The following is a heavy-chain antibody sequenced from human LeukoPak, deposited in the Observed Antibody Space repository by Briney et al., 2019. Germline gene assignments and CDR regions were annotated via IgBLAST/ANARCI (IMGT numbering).Heavy chain of an antibody. Sequence: GGSLRLSCAASGFTFSNAWMSWVRQAPGKGLEWVGRIKSKTDGGTTDYAAPVKGRFTISRDDSKNTLYLQMNSLKTEDTAVYYCTTRSMVRGVIDYWGQGTLVTVSS. CDR3: TTRSMVRGVIDY. D-gene: IGHD3-10*01. V-gene: IGHV3-15*01. CDR1: GFTFSNAW. J-gene: IGHJ4*02. CDR2: IKSKTDGGTT.